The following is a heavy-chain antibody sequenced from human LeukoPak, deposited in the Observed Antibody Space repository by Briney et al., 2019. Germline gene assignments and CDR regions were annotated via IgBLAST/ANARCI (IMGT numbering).Heavy chain of an antibody. CDR2: ISYDGSNK. CDR1: GFTFSSYG. CDR3: AKDGSAYYDFWSGNSTGYYYYGMDA. V-gene: IGHV3-30*18. Sequence: GGSLRLSCAASGFTFSSYGMHWVRQAPGKGLEWVAVISYDGSNKYYADSVKGRFTISRDNSKNTLYLQMNSLRAEDTAVYYCAKDGSAYYDFWSGNSTGYYYYGMDAWGQGTTVTVSS. D-gene: IGHD3-3*01. J-gene: IGHJ6*02.